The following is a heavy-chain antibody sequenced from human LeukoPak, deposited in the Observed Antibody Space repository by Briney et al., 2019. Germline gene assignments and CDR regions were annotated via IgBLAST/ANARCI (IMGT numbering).Heavy chain of an antibody. Sequence: ASVKVSCKASGYTFTSYGISWVRQAPGQGLEWMGWISAYNGNTNYAQKLQGRVTMTTDTSTSTAYMELRSLRSDDTAVYYCARTAEGGYTYDYFYYYYMDVWGKGTTVTISS. CDR2: ISAYNGNT. D-gene: IGHD5-18*01. CDR3: ARTAEGGYTYDYFYYYYMDV. J-gene: IGHJ6*03. V-gene: IGHV1-18*01. CDR1: GYTFTSYG.